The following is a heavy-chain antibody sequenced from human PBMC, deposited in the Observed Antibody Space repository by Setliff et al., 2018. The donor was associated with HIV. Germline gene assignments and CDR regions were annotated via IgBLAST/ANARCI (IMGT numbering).Heavy chain of an antibody. CDR3: TRGRHSQTAGAIKFAF. CDR1: GYTFINYN. CDR2: MNPNSSNS. J-gene: IGHJ5*01. Sequence: ASVKVSCKTSGYTFINYNINWVRQATGQGLEWMGWMNPNSSNSGYAQNFQGRVTMTLDTSISTAYMELSSLTSEDTAVYYCTRGRHSQTAGAIKFAFWGQGSLVTVSS. D-gene: IGHD3-10*01. V-gene: IGHV1-8*02.